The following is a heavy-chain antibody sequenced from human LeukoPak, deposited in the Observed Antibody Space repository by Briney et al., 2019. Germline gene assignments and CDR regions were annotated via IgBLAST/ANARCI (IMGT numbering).Heavy chain of an antibody. D-gene: IGHD4-17*01. CDR1: GFTFSSYS. CDR2: ISSSSSYI. CDR3: ARGPTVTTFDWYFDL. V-gene: IGHV3-21*01. Sequence: GGSLRLSCAASGFTFSSYSMNWVRQAPGKGLEWVSSISSSSSYIYYADSVKGRFTISRDNSKNTLYLQMNSLRAEDTAVYYCARGPTVTTFDWYFDLWGRGTLVTVSS. J-gene: IGHJ2*01.